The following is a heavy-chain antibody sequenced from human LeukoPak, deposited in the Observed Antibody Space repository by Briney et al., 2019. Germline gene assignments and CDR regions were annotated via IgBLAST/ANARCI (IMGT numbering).Heavy chain of an antibody. D-gene: IGHD3-10*01. J-gene: IGHJ4*02. CDR3: VRLYVSGDY. Sequence: ASVKVSCKASGYTFTSYYMHWLRQAPGQRLEWMGIINPSGGSTSYAQKFQGGVTMTRDTSTSTVYMELSSLRSEDAAVYCWVRLYVSGDYWGQGTLVTVSS. CDR1: GYTFTSYY. V-gene: IGHV1-46*01. CDR2: INPSGGST.